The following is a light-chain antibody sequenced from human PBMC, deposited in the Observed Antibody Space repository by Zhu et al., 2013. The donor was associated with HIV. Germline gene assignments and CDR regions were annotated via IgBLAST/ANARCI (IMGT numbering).Light chain of an antibody. CDR1: KLGDKY. CDR2: QDS. Sequence: SYELTQPPSVSVSPGQTATITCSGDKLGDKYVCWYQQKPGQSPVLVIYQDSTRPSGIPERFSGSKSGTSASLAISDLRSEDEGDYYCAAWDDMVSGLVFGTGARVTVL. V-gene: IGLV3-1*01. CDR3: AAWDDMVSGLV. J-gene: IGLJ1*01.